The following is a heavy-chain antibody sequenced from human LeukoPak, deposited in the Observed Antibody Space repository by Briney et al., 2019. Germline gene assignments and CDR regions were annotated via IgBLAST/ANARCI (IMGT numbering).Heavy chain of an antibody. Sequence: PGGSLRLSCAASGFTFSSYWMHWVRQGPGKGLEWVSRIKSDGSSTRYADSVKGRFTVSRDNAKNTLYLQMNSLRAEDTAMYFCASGPTGFAWGQGTLVTVSS. J-gene: IGHJ5*02. V-gene: IGHV3-74*01. CDR2: IKSDGSST. CDR3: ASGPTGFA. CDR1: GFTFSSYW. D-gene: IGHD1-14*01.